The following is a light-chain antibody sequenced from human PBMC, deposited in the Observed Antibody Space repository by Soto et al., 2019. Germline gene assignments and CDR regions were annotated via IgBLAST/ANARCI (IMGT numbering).Light chain of an antibody. CDR2: EVS. CDR1: QSLLHITGETF. J-gene: IGKJ5*01. V-gene: IGKV2D-29*02. CDR3: MQSTQLPPT. Sequence: DVVMTQTPLSLSVAPGQPASISCKSSQSLLHITGETFLFWYLQKPGQSPQLLISEVSTRVSGVPDRFSGSGSGTDFTLEISRVETDDVGIYYCMQSTQLPPTFGQGTRLAIE.